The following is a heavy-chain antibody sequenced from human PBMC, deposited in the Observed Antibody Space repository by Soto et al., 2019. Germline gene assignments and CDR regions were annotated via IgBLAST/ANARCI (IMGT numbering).Heavy chain of an antibody. D-gene: IGHD3-10*01. J-gene: IGHJ3*02. Sequence: SETLSLTCTVSGGSISSYYWIWIRQPPGKGLEWIGYIYYSGSTNYNPSLKSRVTISVDTSKNQFSLKLSSVTAADTAVYYCARLSLWFGEHHDAFDIWGQGTMVTVSS. CDR3: ARLSLWFGEHHDAFDI. CDR1: GGSISSYY. CDR2: IYYSGST. V-gene: IGHV4-59*08.